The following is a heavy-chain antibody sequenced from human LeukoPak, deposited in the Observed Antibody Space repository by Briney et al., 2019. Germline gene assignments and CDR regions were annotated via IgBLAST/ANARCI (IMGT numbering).Heavy chain of an antibody. J-gene: IGHJ5*02. CDR1: GFTFNDYY. V-gene: IGHV3-11*01. Sequence: PGGSLRLSCAASGFTFNDYYMSWIRQAPGKGLEWLSYINIGGTNTHYADSVKGRFTISRDNAKKSLYLEMNNLRAEDTAVYYCATDGAGFDTWDQEVLVTVSS. CDR2: INIGGTNT. CDR3: ATDGAGFDT.